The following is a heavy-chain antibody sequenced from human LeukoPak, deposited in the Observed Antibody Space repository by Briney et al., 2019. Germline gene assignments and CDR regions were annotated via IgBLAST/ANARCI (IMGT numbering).Heavy chain of an antibody. J-gene: IGHJ4*02. Sequence: LTGGSLRLSCAASGFTFSSYAMSWVRQAPGKGQEWVSYISSSGSTIYYADSVKGRFTISRDNAKNSLYLQMNSLRAEDTAVYYCARGDFYVGAQDYWGQGTLVAVYS. V-gene: IGHV3-48*04. CDR3: ARGDFYVGAQDY. CDR2: ISSSGSTI. CDR1: GFTFSSYA. D-gene: IGHD1-26*01.